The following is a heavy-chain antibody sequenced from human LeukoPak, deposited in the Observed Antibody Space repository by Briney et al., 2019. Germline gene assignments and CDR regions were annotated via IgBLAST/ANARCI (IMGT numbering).Heavy chain of an antibody. D-gene: IGHD5-12*01. J-gene: IGHJ6*03. Sequence: GGSLRLSCAASGFTFSSYSMNWVRQAPGKGLEWVSSISSSSSYICYADSVKGRFTISRDNAKNSLYLQMNSLRAEDTAVYYCARSLRGYSGYEGYMDVWGKGTTVTVSS. CDR2: ISSSSSYI. CDR1: GFTFSSYS. V-gene: IGHV3-21*01. CDR3: ARSLRGYSGYEGYMDV.